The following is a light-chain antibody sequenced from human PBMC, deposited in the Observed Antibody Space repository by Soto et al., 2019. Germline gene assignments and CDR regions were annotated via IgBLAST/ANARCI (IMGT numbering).Light chain of an antibody. CDR2: LGS. V-gene: IGKV2-28*01. Sequence: DIVMTQSPLSLSVTPGEPASISCRSSQSLLHSNGYNYVDWYVQRPGQSPQLLIYLGSTRASGVPDRFSGSGSATDFTLKISRVEAEDVGVYYCIQGLQILFTFGPGTTVDFK. J-gene: IGKJ3*01. CDR1: QSLLHSNGYNY. CDR3: IQGLQILFT.